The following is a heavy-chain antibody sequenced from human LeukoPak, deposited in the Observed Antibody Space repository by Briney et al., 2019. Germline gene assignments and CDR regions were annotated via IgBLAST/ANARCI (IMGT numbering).Heavy chain of an antibody. Sequence: GGSLRLSCAASGFTFSSYAMSWVRQAPGKGLEWVSTISGSGGSTYYADSVKGRFTISRDNSKNTLYLQMNSLRAENTAVYYCAKGLGKGIQQWYYFDYWGQGTLVTVSS. CDR2: ISGSGGST. CDR3: AKGLGKGIQQWYYFDY. D-gene: IGHD5-18*01. CDR1: GFTFSSYA. V-gene: IGHV3-23*01. J-gene: IGHJ4*02.